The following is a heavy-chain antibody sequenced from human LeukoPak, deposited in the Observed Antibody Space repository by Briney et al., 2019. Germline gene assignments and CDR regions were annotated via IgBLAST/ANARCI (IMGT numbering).Heavy chain of an antibody. D-gene: IGHD2-2*01. CDR2: INPSGGST. Sequence: ASVKVSFKASGYTFTSYYMHWVRQAPGQGLEWMGIINPSGGSTSYAQKFQGRVTMTRDTSTSTVYMELSSLRSEDTAVYYCARGCSSTSCYLPSWFDPWGQGTLVTVSS. CDR3: ARGCSSTSCYLPSWFDP. CDR1: GYTFTSYY. J-gene: IGHJ5*02. V-gene: IGHV1-46*01.